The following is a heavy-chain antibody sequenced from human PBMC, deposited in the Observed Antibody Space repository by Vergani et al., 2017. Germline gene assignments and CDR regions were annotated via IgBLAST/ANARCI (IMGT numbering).Heavy chain of an antibody. CDR2: ISSSGSTI. V-gene: IGHV3-48*03. Sequence: EVQLVESGGGLVQPGGSLRLSCAASGFTFSSYEMNWVRQAPGKGLEWVSYISSSGSTIYYADSVKGRFTISRDNAKNSLYLQMNSLRAEDTAVYYCARIGRWGEMNGMDVWGQGTTVTVSS. CDR3: ARIGRWGEMNGMDV. D-gene: IGHD5-24*01. J-gene: IGHJ6*02. CDR1: GFTFSSYE.